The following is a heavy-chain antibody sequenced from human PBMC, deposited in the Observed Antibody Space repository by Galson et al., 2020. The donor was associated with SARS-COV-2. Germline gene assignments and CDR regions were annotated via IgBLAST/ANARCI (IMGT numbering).Heavy chain of an antibody. CDR3: ARVSGSQIDY. V-gene: IGHV3-30-3*01. CDR2: ISYAGSNK. Sequence: TGGSLRLSCAASGFTFSSYAMHWVRQAPGTGLEWVAVISYAGSNKYYADSVKGRFTISRDNSKNTLYLQMNSLRAEDTAVYYCARVSGSQIDYWGQGTLVTVSS. J-gene: IGHJ4*02. D-gene: IGHD1-26*01. CDR1: GFTFSSYA.